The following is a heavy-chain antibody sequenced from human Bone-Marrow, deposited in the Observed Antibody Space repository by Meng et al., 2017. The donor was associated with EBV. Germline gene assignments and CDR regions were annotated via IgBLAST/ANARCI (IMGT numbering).Heavy chain of an antibody. J-gene: IGHJ4*02. CDR1: GFTLSSYW. CDR2: INTDGSVI. CDR3: ASHRGY. Sequence: ESGGGLVRPGGSLGLSCAGSGFTLSSYWVHWVRQAPGKGLVWVSRINTDGSVINYADSVKGRFTISRDNAKNTVYLQMNNLRAEDTAVYYCASHRGYWGQGTLVTVSS. D-gene: IGHD1-14*01. V-gene: IGHV3-74*01.